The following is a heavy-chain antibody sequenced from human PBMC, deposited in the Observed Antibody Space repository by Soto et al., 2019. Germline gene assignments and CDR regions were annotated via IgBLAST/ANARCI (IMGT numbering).Heavy chain of an antibody. CDR3: ARDTRGYSLGMDV. V-gene: IGHV1-3*01. CDR2: INAGNGNT. Sequence: PGQRLEWMGWINAGNGNTKYSQKFQGRVTITRDTSASTAYMELSSLRSEDTAVYYCARDTRGYSLGMDVWGQGTTVSVSS. D-gene: IGHD5-12*01. J-gene: IGHJ6*02.